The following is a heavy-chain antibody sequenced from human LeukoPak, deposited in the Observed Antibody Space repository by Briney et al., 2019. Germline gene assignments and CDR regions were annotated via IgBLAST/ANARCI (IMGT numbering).Heavy chain of an antibody. CDR2: ISAYNGNT. CDR3: ARDRFNCSGGSCYSGGGSYGPSFDY. D-gene: IGHD2-15*01. J-gene: IGHJ4*02. CDR1: GYTFTSYG. V-gene: IGHV1-18*01. Sequence: ASVKVSCKASGYTFTSYGISWVRQAPGQGLEWMGWISAYNGNTNYAQKLQGRVTMTTDTSTSTAYMELRSLRSDDTAVYYCARDRFNCSGGSCYSGGGSYGPSFDYWGQGTLVTVSS.